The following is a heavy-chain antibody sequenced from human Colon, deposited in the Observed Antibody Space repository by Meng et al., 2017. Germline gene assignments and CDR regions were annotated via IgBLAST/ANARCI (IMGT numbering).Heavy chain of an antibody. CDR3: ARGQGFLLHYFDN. CDR1: GGSVSRDF. J-gene: IGHJ4*02. V-gene: IGHV4-34*01. CDR2: ISEGGGT. D-gene: IGHD3-22*01. Sequence: QGRLQQGGARLLKPSETLSLSCDVYGGSVSRDFCSWIRQTPGKGMEWIGGISEGGGTLYNPSLKSRVFISVDTSNSELTLKLTSVTDADTGVYYCARGQGFLLHYFDNWGQGTLVTVSS.